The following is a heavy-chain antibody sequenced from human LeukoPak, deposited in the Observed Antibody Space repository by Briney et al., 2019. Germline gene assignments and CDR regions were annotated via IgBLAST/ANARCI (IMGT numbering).Heavy chain of an antibody. CDR2: VYHSGGA. J-gene: IGHJ4*02. D-gene: IGHD2/OR15-2a*01. CDR1: SGSISTGTYS. V-gene: IGHV4-30-2*01. CDR3: ARNMVGETTFDY. Sequence: SETLSLTCTVSSGSISTGTYSWSWIRQPPGRGLEWLGYVYHSGGAYYNPSLETPVTISIDRSKNHFSLKLSSVTAADTAVYYCARNMVGETTFDYWGQGTLVTVSS.